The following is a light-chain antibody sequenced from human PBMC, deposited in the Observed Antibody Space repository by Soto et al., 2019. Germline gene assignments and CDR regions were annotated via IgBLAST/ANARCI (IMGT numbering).Light chain of an antibody. Sequence: QSALTQPASVSGSPGQSITISCTGTSNDVSWYQQHPGRAPKLMIYDVSNRPSGVSNRFSGSKSGNTASLTISGLQADDEAEYYCSSYADSRAIFGGGTQLTVL. CDR3: SSYADSRAI. CDR2: DVS. V-gene: IGLV2-14*01. CDR1: SND. J-gene: IGLJ2*01.